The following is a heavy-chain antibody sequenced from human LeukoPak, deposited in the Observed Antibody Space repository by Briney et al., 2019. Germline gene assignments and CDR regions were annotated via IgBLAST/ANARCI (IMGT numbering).Heavy chain of an antibody. CDR3: AKEDYDGSGSYLGY. J-gene: IGHJ4*02. CDR1: GFTFSSYG. CDR2: ISYDGNNK. D-gene: IGHD3-10*01. Sequence: GGSLRLSCAASGFTFSSYGMHWVRQAPGKGLEWVVVISYDGNNKYYADSVKGRFTISRDNTKNTLYLQMNSLRADDTAVYYCAKEDYDGSGSYLGYWGQGTLVTVSS. V-gene: IGHV3-30*18.